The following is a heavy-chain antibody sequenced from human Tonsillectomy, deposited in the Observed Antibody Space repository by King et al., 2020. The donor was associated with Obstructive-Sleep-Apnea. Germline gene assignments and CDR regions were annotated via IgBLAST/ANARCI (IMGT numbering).Heavy chain of an antibody. Sequence: VQLVESGGGLVKPGGSLRLSCAASGFMFSDYYMSWIRQAPGKGLEWVFSISSSSTYTDYADSVRGRFTISRDNARNSLYLQMNSLRAEDTAVYYCARESSSSLNDSWGQGTLVTVSS. V-gene: IGHV3-11*06. CDR3: ARESSSSLNDS. CDR2: ISSSSTYT. D-gene: IGHD6-6*01. CDR1: GFMFSDYY. J-gene: IGHJ4*02.